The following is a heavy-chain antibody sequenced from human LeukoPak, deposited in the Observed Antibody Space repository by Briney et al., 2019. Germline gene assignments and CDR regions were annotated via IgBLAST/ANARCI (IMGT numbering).Heavy chain of an antibody. CDR3: AKVGVGWVAFEY. Sequence: GSLRLSCAASGFTFSNFAMSWVRQAPGKGLPWVSAISDSGGGTFYADSVKGRFTISRDNSKNTLYLQMNSLRAEDTAVYYCAKVGVGWVAFEYWGQGTLVTVSS. D-gene: IGHD3-16*01. V-gene: IGHV3-23*01. J-gene: IGHJ4*02. CDR1: GFTFSNFA. CDR2: ISDSGGGT.